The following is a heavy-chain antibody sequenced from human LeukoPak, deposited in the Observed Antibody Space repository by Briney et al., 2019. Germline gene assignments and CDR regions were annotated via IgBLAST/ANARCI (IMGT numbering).Heavy chain of an antibody. CDR2: INHSGST. CDR3: ARLLQYPIGGYFDY. Sequence: PSETLSLTCAVYGGSFSGYYWSWIRQPPGKGLEWIGEINHSGSTNYNPSLKSRVTISVDTSKNQFSLKLSSVTAADTAVYYCARLLQYPIGGYFDYWGQGTLVTVSS. CDR1: GGSFSGYY. J-gene: IGHJ4*02. V-gene: IGHV4-34*01. D-gene: IGHD4-11*01.